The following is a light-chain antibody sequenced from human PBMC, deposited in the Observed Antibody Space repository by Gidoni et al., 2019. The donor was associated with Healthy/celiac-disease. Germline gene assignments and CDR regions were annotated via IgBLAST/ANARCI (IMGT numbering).Light chain of an antibody. CDR1: QDISNY. CDR3: QQYDNLPPYT. CDR2: DAS. V-gene: IGKV1-33*01. J-gene: IGKJ2*01. Sequence: DTQMNQSPSSLSASVGDRVTITCQASQDISNYLNWYQQKPGKAPKLLIYDASNLETGVPSRFSGSGSVTDFTFTISSLQPEDIATYYCQQYDNLPPYTFGQGTKLEIK.